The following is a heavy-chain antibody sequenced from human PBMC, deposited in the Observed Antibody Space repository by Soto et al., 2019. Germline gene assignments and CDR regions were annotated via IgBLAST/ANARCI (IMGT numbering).Heavy chain of an antibody. CDR3: ARVREYTVVVNAIRYYYNAMDV. V-gene: IGHV3-7*03. CDR2: IKQDGSEK. CDR1: GFTFSSYW. J-gene: IGHJ6*02. D-gene: IGHD2-21*01. Sequence: PSETLRLSXAASGFTFSSYWMSWVRQAPGKGLEWVANIKQDGSEKYYVDSVKGRFTISRDNAKNSLSLQMNSLRAEDTAVYYCARVREYTVVVNAIRYYYNAMDVWGQGTTVTVSS.